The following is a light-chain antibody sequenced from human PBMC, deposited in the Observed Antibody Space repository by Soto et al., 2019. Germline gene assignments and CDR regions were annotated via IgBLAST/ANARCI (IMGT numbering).Light chain of an antibody. CDR3: HQYYKWPLT. V-gene: IGKV3-15*01. CDR1: HDVTTY. Sequence: ETVMTRSPATLSVSPGQRATLSCRASHDVTTYLAWYQQKSGQAPRLLIYAASTRATDIPARFSGSGSGTDFTLTSSSLLSEDFAVYYCHQYYKWPLTFGGGTKVDIK. CDR2: AAS. J-gene: IGKJ4*01.